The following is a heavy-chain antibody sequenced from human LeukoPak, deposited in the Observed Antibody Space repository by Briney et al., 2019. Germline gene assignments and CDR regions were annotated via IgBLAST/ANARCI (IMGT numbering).Heavy chain of an antibody. CDR3: ARTNCSGGSCYVPFDY. D-gene: IGHD2-15*01. V-gene: IGHV1-69*06. Sequence: SVKVSCKASGGTFSSYAISWGRQAPGQGLEWMGGIIPIFGTANYAQKFQGRVTITADKSTSTAYMELSSLRSEDTAVYYCARTNCSGGSCYVPFDYWGQGTLVTVSS. CDR1: GGTFSSYA. CDR2: IIPIFGTA. J-gene: IGHJ4*02.